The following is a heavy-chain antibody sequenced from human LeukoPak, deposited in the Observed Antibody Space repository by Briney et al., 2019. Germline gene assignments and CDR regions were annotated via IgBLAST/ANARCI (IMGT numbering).Heavy chain of an antibody. CDR2: IYYSGST. CDR3: ASSSGWYGALDY. V-gene: IGHV4-30-4*01. CDR1: GGSISSGDYY. J-gene: IGHJ4*02. D-gene: IGHD6-19*01. Sequence: SETLSLTCTVSGGSISSGDYYWSWIRPPPGKGLEWIGYIYYSGSTYYNPSLKSRVTISVDTSKNQFPLKLSSVTAADTAVYYCASSSGWYGALDYWGQGTLVTVSS.